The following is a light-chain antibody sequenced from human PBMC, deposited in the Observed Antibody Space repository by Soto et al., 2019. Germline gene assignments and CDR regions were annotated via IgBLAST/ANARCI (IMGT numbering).Light chain of an antibody. CDR2: EDD. Sequence: QSALTQPASVSGSPGQSITISCSGVSGDVGNYNLLSWYQQYPGKAPALLIYEDDKRPSGVSNRFSGSKSDSTASLTISGLQAEDEADYCCWLYLGGTSVFGGGTKLTVL. CDR3: WLYLGGTSV. J-gene: IGLJ7*01. V-gene: IGLV2-23*01. CDR1: SGDVGNYNL.